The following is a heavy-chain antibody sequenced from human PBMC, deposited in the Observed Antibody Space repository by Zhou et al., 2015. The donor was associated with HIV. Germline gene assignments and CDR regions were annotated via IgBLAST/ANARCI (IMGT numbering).Heavy chain of an antibody. CDR1: GYTLTELA. Sequence: QVQLVQSGAEVKKPGASVKVSCKVSGYTLTELAMHWVRQAPGKGLEWMAGYAPVDGETIYAQKFQGRVTMTEDTSTDTAYMELSSLRSEDTAVYYCARAEGTRTTVVTPHFQHWGQGTLVTVSS. D-gene: IGHD4-23*01. CDR2: YAPVDGET. J-gene: IGHJ1*01. V-gene: IGHV1-24*01. CDR3: ARAEGTRTTVVTPHFQH.